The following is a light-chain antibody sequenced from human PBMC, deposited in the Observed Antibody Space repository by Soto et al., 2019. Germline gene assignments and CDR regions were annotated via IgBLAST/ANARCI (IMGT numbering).Light chain of an antibody. CDR3: AAWDDSLNGYVV. Sequence: QSVLTQPPSASGTPGQRVTISCSGSGSNIGSHTVSWYQQLPGTAPNLLIYRNNQRPSGVPDRFSGSKSGTSASLAISGLLSEDEADYYCAAWDDSLNGYVVFGRGTKLTVL. CDR1: GSNIGSHT. V-gene: IGLV1-44*01. J-gene: IGLJ2*01. CDR2: RNN.